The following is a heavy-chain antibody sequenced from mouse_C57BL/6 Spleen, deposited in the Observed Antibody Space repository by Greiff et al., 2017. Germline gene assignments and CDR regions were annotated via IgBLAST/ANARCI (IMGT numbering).Heavy chain of an antibody. CDR2: IYPGSGST. V-gene: IGHV1-55*01. D-gene: IGHD3-1*01. CDR1: GYTFTSYW. J-gene: IGHJ2*01. CDR3: ARRAAFED. Sequence: QFQLQQPGAELVKPGASVTMSCKASGYTFTSYWITWVKQRPGQGLEWIGDIYPGSGSTNYNEQFKSKATLTVATSSSTAYMQLSSLTSEDSAVYYCARRAAFEDWGQGTTLTVSS.